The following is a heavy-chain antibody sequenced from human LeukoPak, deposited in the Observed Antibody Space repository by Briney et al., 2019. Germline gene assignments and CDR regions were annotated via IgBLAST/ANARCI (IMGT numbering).Heavy chain of an antibody. CDR3: ARGRVSSSTWYSTYYYYFYMDV. CDR1: DDSITMYY. V-gene: IGHV4-59*01. J-gene: IGHJ6*03. CDR2: VDHTGST. D-gene: IGHD1-1*01. Sequence: SETLSLTCSVSDDSITMYYWTWIRQPPGKGLEWIGYVDHTGSTNFNPSLTGRVSISRDTTKNLFSLRLRSVTAADTAVYFCARGRVSSSTWYSTYYYYFYMDVWGKGTTVTVSS.